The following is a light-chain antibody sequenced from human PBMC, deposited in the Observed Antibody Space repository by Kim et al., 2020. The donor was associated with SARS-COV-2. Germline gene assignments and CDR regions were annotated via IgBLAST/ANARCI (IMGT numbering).Light chain of an antibody. CDR1: QGISSY. CDR2: AAS. CDR3: QQLNSYPVA. J-gene: IGKJ4*01. Sequence: DIQLTQSLSFLSASVGDRVTITCRASQGISSYLAWYQQKPGKAPKHLTYAASTLQSGVPSRFSGSGSGTEFTLTISSLQPEDFATFYSQQLNSYPVACGGGTKVDIK. V-gene: IGKV1-9*01.